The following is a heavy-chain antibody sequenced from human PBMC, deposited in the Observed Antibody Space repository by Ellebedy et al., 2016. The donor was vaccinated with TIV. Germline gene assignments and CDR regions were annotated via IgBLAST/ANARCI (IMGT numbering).Heavy chain of an antibody. D-gene: IGHD3/OR15-3a*01. CDR2: IYPTGTT. CDR1: GDPITSSHW. Sequence: SETLSLXXTVSGDPITSSHWWSWVRQPPGKGLEWIGEIYPTGTTNYNESLESRVTISVDESKNQISLRLISLTAADTAVYYCARAQKLDAGALDIWGQGTMVTVSS. V-gene: IGHV4-4*02. J-gene: IGHJ3*01. CDR3: ARAQKLDAGALDI.